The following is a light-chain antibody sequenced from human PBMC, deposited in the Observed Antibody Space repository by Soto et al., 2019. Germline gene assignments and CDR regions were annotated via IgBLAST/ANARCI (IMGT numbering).Light chain of an antibody. CDR1: QSVSSY. V-gene: IGKV3-11*01. Sequence: EIVLTQSPATLSLSPGEGVTLSCRASQSVSSYLAWYQQKPGQAPRLLIYDAFNRATGIPDRFSGSGSGTDFTLTISSLEPEDFAVYYCQKHDYAPLTFGGGTKVEIK. J-gene: IGKJ4*01. CDR2: DAF. CDR3: QKHDYAPLT.